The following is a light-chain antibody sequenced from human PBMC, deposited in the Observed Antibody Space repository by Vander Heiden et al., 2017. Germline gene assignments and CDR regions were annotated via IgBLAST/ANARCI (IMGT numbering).Light chain of an antibody. J-gene: IGLJ3*02. CDR2: LNSDGTH. V-gene: IGLV4-69*01. Sequence: QLVLTQSPSASASLGASVKLTCTLSRGHSSYAIAWHQKQPEKGPRYLMKLNSDGTHSKGDGVPDRFSGSSSGAERYLTISSLRSGDEADYYCQTWGTGINWVFGGGTKLTVL. CDR3: QTWGTGINWV. CDR1: RGHSSYA.